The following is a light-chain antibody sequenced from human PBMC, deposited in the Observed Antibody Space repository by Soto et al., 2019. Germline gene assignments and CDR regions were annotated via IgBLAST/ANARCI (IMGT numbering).Light chain of an antibody. J-gene: IGKJ5*01. CDR2: AAS. CDR3: QQLNTYPIN. Sequence: DIQLTQSPSFLSASVGDRVTITCRASQGISSYLAWYQQKPGKAPKLLIYAASTLQSGVPSRFSGSGSGTAFTRTISSLQTEDFATYDCQQLNTYPINFGQGTRLEIK. CDR1: QGISSY. V-gene: IGKV1-9*01.